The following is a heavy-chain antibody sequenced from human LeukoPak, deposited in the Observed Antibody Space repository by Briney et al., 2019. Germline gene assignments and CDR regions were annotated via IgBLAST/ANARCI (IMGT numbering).Heavy chain of an antibody. J-gene: IGHJ4*02. V-gene: IGHV4-59*01. Sequence: PSETLSLTCTVSGGSISSYYWSWVRQPPGKGLEWIGYIYYTGSTNYNPSLMSRVTISVDTSKNQFSLKLSSVTAADTAVYYCARAPRPSEWCPLGFWGQGTLVTVSS. CDR2: IYYTGST. CDR1: GGSISSYY. CDR3: ARAPRPSEWCPLGF. D-gene: IGHD2-15*01.